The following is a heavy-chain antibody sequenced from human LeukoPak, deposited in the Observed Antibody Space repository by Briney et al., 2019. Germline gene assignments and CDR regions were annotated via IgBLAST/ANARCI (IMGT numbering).Heavy chain of an antibody. CDR2: VKQDGSEK. V-gene: IGHV3-7*01. J-gene: IGHJ4*02. Sequence: PGGSLRLSCAASGFTFSSYWMSWVRQAPGKGLEWVANVKQDGSEKYYVDSVKGRFTISRDNAKNSLFLQMNSLRAEDTAVYYCARDLSGWELQEYWGQGTLVTVSS. D-gene: IGHD1-26*01. CDR3: ARDLSGWELQEY. CDR1: GFTFSSYW.